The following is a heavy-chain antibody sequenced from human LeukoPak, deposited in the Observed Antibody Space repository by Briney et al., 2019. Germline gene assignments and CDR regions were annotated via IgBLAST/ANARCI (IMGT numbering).Heavy chain of an antibody. D-gene: IGHD6-13*01. V-gene: IGHV1-69*04. CDR3: ARVKQHGVENWFDP. Sequence: SVKVSCKASGGTFSNYAISWVRQAPGQGLEWMGRIIPIPGIANSAQKFQGRVTVTADESTSTAYMELSSLRSEDTAVYYCARVKQHGVENWFDPWGQGTLVTVSS. J-gene: IGHJ5*02. CDR2: IIPIPGIA. CDR1: GGTFSNYA.